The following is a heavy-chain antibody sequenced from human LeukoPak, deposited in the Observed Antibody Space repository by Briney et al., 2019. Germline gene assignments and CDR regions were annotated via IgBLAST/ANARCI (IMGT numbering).Heavy chain of an antibody. CDR2: ISSSSSYI. V-gene: IGHV3-21*01. D-gene: IGHD3-3*01. CDR1: GFTFSSYS. CDR3: ARELDFWSGYYTGGRWFDP. Sequence: GGSLRLSCAASGFTFSSYSMNWVRQAPGKGLEWVSSISSSSSYIYYADSVKGRFTISRDNAKNSLYLQMNSLRAEDTAVYYCARELDFWSGYYTGGRWFDPWGQGTLVTVSS. J-gene: IGHJ5*02.